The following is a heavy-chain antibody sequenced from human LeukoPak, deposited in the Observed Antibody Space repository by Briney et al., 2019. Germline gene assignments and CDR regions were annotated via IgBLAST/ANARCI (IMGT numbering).Heavy chain of an antibody. CDR1: GLSVSSNF. D-gene: IGHD6-19*01. CDR3: ARDFIAVAGSSEDY. CDR2: IYGGGST. J-gene: IGHJ4*02. V-gene: IGHV3-53*01. Sequence: GGSLRLSCAATGLSVSSNFMSWVRQAPGKGLEWVSVIYGGGSTYYADSVKGRFTISRDTPKNTLYLQMNSLRVEDTAVYYCARDFIAVAGSSEDYWGQGTLVTVSS.